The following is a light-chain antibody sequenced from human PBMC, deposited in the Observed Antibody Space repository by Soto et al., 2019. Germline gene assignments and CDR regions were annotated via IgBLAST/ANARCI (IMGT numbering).Light chain of an antibody. V-gene: IGKV3-20*01. J-gene: IGKJ3*01. CDR1: QTVSGSY. Sequence: EIVFTHSPGTLSLSPGERGTLSCSASQTVSGSYVAWYPQKPGQAPRLLIYGASSRATGIPDRFSGSGSGTDFTLTISRLEPEDFAVYYCQQYGNSPGFTFGPGTKVDIK. CDR3: QQYGNSPGFT. CDR2: GAS.